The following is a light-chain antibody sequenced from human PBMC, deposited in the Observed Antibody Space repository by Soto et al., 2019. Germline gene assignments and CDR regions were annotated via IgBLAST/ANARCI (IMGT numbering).Light chain of an antibody. CDR1: QDISNY. CDR2: DAS. CDR3: QQYSNLIT. J-gene: IGKJ5*01. Sequence: DIQMTQSPSSLSASVGDRVTITCQASQDISNYLNWYRQKLGKAPKLLIYDASNLETGVPSRFSGSGSGTDFTFTISSLQPEDIATYYCQQYSNLITFGQGTRLEIK. V-gene: IGKV1-33*01.